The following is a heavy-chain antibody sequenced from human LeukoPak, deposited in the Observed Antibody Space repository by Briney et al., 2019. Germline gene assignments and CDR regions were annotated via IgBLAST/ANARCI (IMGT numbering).Heavy chain of an antibody. V-gene: IGHV3-30*18. J-gene: IGHJ4*02. Sequence: GGSLRLSCAAPGFTFSSYGMHWVRQAPGKGLDWVAVISNDGSKKYYADSVKGRFTISRDNSKNTLSLQVSSLRTEDTAVYYCAKDRYSYAFEYSDSWGQGTLVTVSS. CDR3: AKDRYSYAFEYSDS. CDR1: GFTFSSYG. D-gene: IGHD5-18*01. CDR2: ISNDGSKK.